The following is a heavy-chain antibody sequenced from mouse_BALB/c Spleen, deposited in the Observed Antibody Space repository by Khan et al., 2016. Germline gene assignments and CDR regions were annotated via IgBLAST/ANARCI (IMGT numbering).Heavy chain of an antibody. Sequence: QVQLKESGPGLVAPSQSLSITCTVSGFSLTSYGVHWVRQPPGKGLEWLGVIWAGGSTNYNSALMSRLSISKDNSKSQVFLKMNSLQTDDTAMYYCARVYYSYDGFAYWGQGTLVTVSA. J-gene: IGHJ3*01. CDR2: IWAGGST. V-gene: IGHV2-9*02. CDR1: GFSLTSYG. CDR3: ARVYYSYDGFAY. D-gene: IGHD2-14*01.